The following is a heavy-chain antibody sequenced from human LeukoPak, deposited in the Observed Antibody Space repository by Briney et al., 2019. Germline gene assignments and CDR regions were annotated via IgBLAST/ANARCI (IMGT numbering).Heavy chain of an antibody. CDR3: AKETRGSYSDY. Sequence: GGSLRLSCAASGFTFSSYAMHWVRQAPGKGLEWVAVISYDGSNKYYADSVKGRFTISRDNSKNTLYLQMNSLRAEDTAVYYCAKETRGSYSDYWGQGTLVTVSS. D-gene: IGHD5-12*01. J-gene: IGHJ4*02. V-gene: IGHV3-30-3*01. CDR2: ISYDGSNK. CDR1: GFTFSSYA.